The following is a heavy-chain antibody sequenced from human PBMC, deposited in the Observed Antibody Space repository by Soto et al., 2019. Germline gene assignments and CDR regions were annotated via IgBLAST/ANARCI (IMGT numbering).Heavy chain of an antibody. CDR1: GGSISSYY. J-gene: IGHJ4*02. CDR3: AKQGSSYSDSSGYNY. Sequence: PSETLSLTCTVSGGSISSYYWSWIRQPPGKGLEWIGYIYYSGSTNYNPSLKSRVTISVDTSKNQFSLKLSSVTAADTAVYYCAKQGSSYSDSSGYNYWGQGTLVTVAS. D-gene: IGHD3-22*01. V-gene: IGHV4-59*01. CDR2: IYYSGST.